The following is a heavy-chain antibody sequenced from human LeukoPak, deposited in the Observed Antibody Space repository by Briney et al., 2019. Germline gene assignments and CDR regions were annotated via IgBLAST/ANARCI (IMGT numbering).Heavy chain of an antibody. CDR2: IYTSRST. Sequence: PSGTVSLTCTVSGGSISSSSYYWGWIRQPPGKGLEWIGIIYTSRSTYYNPSLKSRVTISIDTSKNQFSLKLRSVTAADTAVYYCARHLPGYSNSWPGPWGQGTLVTVSS. CDR1: GGSISSSSYY. D-gene: IGHD5-12*01. CDR3: ARHLPGYSNSWPGP. V-gene: IGHV4-39*01. J-gene: IGHJ5*02.